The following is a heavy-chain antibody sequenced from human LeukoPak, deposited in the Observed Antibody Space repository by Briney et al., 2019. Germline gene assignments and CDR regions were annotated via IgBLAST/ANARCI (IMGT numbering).Heavy chain of an antibody. CDR2: IYYTGST. Sequence: NTSETLSLTCTVSGGSISTYYWSWIRQPPGKGLECIGYIYYTGSTNYNLSLKSRVTISVDTSKNQFSLKLSSVTAADTAVYYCARVGNYYFDYWGQGTLVTVTS. J-gene: IGHJ4*02. V-gene: IGHV4-59*01. CDR3: ARVGNYYFDY. D-gene: IGHD1-1*01. CDR1: GGSISTYY.